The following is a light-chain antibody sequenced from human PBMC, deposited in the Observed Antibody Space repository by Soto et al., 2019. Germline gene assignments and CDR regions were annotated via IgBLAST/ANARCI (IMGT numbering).Light chain of an antibody. CDR2: GAS. J-gene: IGKJ1*01. CDR3: QQYGSSPRT. CDR1: QSVNSN. V-gene: IGKV3-20*01. Sequence: EIVMTQSPATLSLSPGERATLSFRASQSVNSNLAWYQQKPGQAPRLLIYGASSRATGIPDRFSGSGSGTDFTLTISRLEPEDFAVYYCQQYGSSPRTFGQGTKVDI.